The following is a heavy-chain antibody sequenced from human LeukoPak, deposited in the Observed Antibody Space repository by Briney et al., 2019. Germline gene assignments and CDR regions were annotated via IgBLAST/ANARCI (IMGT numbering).Heavy chain of an antibody. CDR2: ISAYNGNT. CDR1: GYTFTTYG. V-gene: IGHV1-18*01. CDR3: AKAIDYYDSSGQL. J-gene: IGHJ4*02. Sequence: ASVKVSCKASGYTFTTYGISWVRQAPGQGLQWMGWISAYNGNTNYAQKLQDRVTMTTDTSTSTAYMELRSLRSDDTAVYYCAKAIDYYDSSGQLWGQGTLVTVSS. D-gene: IGHD3-22*01.